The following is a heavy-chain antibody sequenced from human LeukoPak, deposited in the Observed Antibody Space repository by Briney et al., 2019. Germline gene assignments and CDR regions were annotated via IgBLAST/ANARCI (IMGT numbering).Heavy chain of an antibody. CDR2: ISYDGSNK. J-gene: IGHJ4*02. CDR3: AKEAFVYSSAWYITNY. Sequence: PGGSLRLSCAASGFTFSSYGMHWVRQAPGKGLEWVAVISYDGSNKYYADSVKGRFTISRDNSKNTLYLQMNSLRAEDTAVYYCAKEAFVYSSAWYITNYWGQGTLVTVSS. V-gene: IGHV3-30*18. CDR1: GFTFSSYG. D-gene: IGHD6-19*01.